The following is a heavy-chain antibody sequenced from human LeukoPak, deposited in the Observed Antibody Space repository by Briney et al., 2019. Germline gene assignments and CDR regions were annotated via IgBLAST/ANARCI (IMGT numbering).Heavy chain of an antibody. CDR1: DASIRGTFY. Sequence: PSETLSLTCALSDASIRGTFYWAWFRQPPGKALEWIGTVFHLQTVRTFSNPSLGSRISMSLDTSLNEFYLNLPSVTAANTALYFCGRVLNTPKLLDSWGRGTLVTVSS. CDR2: VFHLQTVRT. CDR3: GRVLNTPKLLDS. D-gene: IGHD2-15*01. V-gene: IGHV4-38-2*01. J-gene: IGHJ4*02.